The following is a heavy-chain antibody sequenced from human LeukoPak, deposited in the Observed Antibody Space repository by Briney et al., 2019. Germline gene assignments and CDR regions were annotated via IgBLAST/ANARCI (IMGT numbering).Heavy chain of an antibody. D-gene: IGHD5-12*01. CDR3: ERGTYRTRLDP. CDR1: GGSFSGYY. Sequence: SETLSLTCAVYGGSFSGYYWSWIRQPPGKGLEWIGEINHSGSTNYNPSLKSRVTISVDTYKNQFSLKLSSVTAADTAVYYCERGTYRTRLDPGGQGTLVPVS. J-gene: IGHJ5*02. CDR2: INHSGST. V-gene: IGHV4-34*01.